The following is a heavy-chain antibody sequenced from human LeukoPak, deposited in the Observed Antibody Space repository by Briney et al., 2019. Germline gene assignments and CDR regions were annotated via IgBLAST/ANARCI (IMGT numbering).Heavy chain of an antibody. CDR2: IIPIFGTA. V-gene: IGHV1-69*13. D-gene: IGHD2-2*01. CDR3: ARDDIVVVPAAMPYYYGMDV. Sequence: SVKVSCKASGGTFSSYAISWVRQAPGQGLEWMGGIIPIFGTANYAQRFQGRVTITADESTSTAYMELSSLRSEDTAVYYCARDDIVVVPAAMPYYYGMDVWGQGTTVTVSS. J-gene: IGHJ6*02. CDR1: GGTFSSYA.